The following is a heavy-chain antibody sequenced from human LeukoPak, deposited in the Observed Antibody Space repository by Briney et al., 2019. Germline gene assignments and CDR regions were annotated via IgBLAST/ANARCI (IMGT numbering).Heavy chain of an antibody. CDR1: GYTFTSYD. Sequence: ASVKVSCKASGYTFTSYDINWVRQATGQGLEWMGWMNPNSGNTGYAQKFQGRVTMTRNTSISTAYVELSSLRSEDTAVYYCARLRYFDGYALGYWGQGTLVTVSS. CDR2: MNPNSGNT. D-gene: IGHD3-9*01. V-gene: IGHV1-8*01. J-gene: IGHJ4*02. CDR3: ARLRYFDGYALGY.